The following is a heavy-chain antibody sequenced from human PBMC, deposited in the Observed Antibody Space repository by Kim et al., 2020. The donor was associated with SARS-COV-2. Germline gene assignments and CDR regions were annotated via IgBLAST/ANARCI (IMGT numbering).Heavy chain of an antibody. J-gene: IGHJ4*02. CDR1: GFTFSHDW. Sequence: GGSLRLSCAASGFTFSHDWMTWVRQAPGKGLEWVANINQDGSESYYVDSVKGRFTISRDNAKISLYLQMNSLRVEDTAVYYCARSVFGDNYWGQGTLVSVSS. CDR2: INQDGSES. CDR3: ARSVFGDNY. D-gene: IGHD3-10*02. V-gene: IGHV3-7*01.